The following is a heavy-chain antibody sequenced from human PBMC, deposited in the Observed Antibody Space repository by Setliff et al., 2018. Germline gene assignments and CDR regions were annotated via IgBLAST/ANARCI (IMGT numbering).Heavy chain of an antibody. CDR1: GASISTNSYY. V-gene: IGHV2-5*02. D-gene: IGHD3-22*01. CDR2: IYWDDDK. CDR3: AHSRPHYYDSSGYYFDY. Sequence: TLSLTCTVSGASISTNSYYWGWIRQPPGKGLEWLALIYWDDDKRYSPSLKSRLTITKDISKNQVVLTMTNMDPVDTATYYCAHSRPHYYDSSGYYFDYWGQGTLVTVSS. J-gene: IGHJ4*02.